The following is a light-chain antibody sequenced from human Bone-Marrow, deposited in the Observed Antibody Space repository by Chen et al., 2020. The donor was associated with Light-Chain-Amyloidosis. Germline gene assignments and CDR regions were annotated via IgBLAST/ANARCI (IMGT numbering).Light chain of an antibody. CDR2: EVT. CDR3: SSYSVTSPLVV. Sequence: QSALTQPASVSGSPGQSITISCTGTSSDVGGYNYVSWYQQHPGKAPKVMIYEVTNRPSGVSNRFAGAKSGNTASLTSSGLQAEDEADYYCSSYSVTSPLVVFGGGTKLTVL. J-gene: IGLJ2*01. CDR1: SSDVGGYNY. V-gene: IGLV2-14*01.